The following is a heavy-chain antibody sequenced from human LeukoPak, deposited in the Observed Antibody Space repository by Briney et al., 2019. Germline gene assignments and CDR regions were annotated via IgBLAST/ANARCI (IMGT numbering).Heavy chain of an antibody. Sequence: GGSLRLSCAASGFTFDDYAMHWVRQAPGKGLEWVSGISGNSGSIGYADSVKGRFTISRDNAKNSLYLQMNSLRAEDPALYYCAKDSEGGDFWSGYYNYWGQGTLVTVSS. D-gene: IGHD3-3*01. CDR3: AKDSEGGDFWSGYYNY. V-gene: IGHV3-9*01. CDR2: ISGNSGSI. CDR1: GFTFDDYA. J-gene: IGHJ4*02.